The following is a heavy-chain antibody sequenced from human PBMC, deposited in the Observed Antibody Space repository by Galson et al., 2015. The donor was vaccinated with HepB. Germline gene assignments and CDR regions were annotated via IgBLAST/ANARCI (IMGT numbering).Heavy chain of an antibody. J-gene: IGHJ4*02. CDR1: GFTFSSYG. D-gene: IGHD6-13*01. Sequence: SLRLSCAASGFTFSSYGMRWVRQAPGKGLEWVAVIWYDGSNKYYADSVKGRFTISRDNSKNTLYLQMNSLRAEDTAVYYCARYIAAAGTAALDYWGQGTLVTVSS. V-gene: IGHV3-33*01. CDR2: IWYDGSNK. CDR3: ARYIAAAGTAALDY.